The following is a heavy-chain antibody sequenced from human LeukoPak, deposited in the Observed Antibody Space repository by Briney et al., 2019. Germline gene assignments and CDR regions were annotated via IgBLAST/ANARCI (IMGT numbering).Heavy chain of an antibody. V-gene: IGHV4-59*08. CDR2: IYYSGST. J-gene: IGHJ4*02. CDR1: GGSISNYY. CDR3: ARRAYGSGSFNRYHFDY. Sequence: PSETLSLTCTVSGGSISNYYWSWIRQPPGKGLEWIGYIYYSGSTNYNPSLKSRVTISVDTSSNQFSLKLNSLTAADTAVYCCARRAYGSGSFNRYHFDYWGQGTLVAVSS. D-gene: IGHD3-10*01.